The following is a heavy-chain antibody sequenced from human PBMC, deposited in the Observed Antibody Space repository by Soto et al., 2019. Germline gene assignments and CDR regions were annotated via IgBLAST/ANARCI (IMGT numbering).Heavy chain of an antibody. CDR3: AKRIAVAGTTDYYYYYGMDV. CDR2: ISGSGGST. J-gene: IGHJ6*02. Sequence: PGGSLRLSCAASGFTFSSFAMSWVRQAPGKGLEWFSAISGSGGSTYYADSVKGRFTISRDNSKNTLYLQMNSLRAEDTAVYYCAKRIAVAGTTDYYYYYGMDVWGQGTTVTVSS. CDR1: GFTFSSFA. V-gene: IGHV3-23*01. D-gene: IGHD6-19*01.